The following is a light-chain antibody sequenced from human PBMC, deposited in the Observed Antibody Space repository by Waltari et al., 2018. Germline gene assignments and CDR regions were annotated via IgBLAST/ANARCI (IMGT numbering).Light chain of an antibody. CDR1: ERVSRY. CDR2: DAY. Sequence: EIVLTQSPDTLSLSPGERATLSCRASERVSRYLAWYQQKPGQAPRLLIYDAYRRATGIPDRFSGSGSGTDFSLTISRLEPEDFAVYYCQKYVNLPATFGQGTKVEIK. CDR3: QKYVNLPAT. J-gene: IGKJ1*01. V-gene: IGKV3-20*01.